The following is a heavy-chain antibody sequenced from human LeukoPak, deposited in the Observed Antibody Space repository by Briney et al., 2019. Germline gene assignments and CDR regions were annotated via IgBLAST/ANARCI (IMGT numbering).Heavy chain of an antibody. Sequence: GGALRLSCAASGFTFSSYWMSWVRQAPGNGLEWVANIKQDGSEKYYVDSVKGRFTSSRDNAKNSLYLQMNSLRAEDTAVYYCARWSHSSSPPYYYYYYMDVWGKGTTVTVSS. J-gene: IGHJ6*03. CDR1: GFTFSSYW. V-gene: IGHV3-7*01. CDR2: IKQDGSEK. D-gene: IGHD6-6*01. CDR3: ARWSHSSSPPYYYYYYMDV.